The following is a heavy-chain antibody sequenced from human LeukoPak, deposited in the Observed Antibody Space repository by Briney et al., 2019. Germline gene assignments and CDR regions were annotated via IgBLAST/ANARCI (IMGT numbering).Heavy chain of an antibody. V-gene: IGHV4-4*02. D-gene: IGHD2-2*01. CDR1: GGSISSSNW. CDR2: IYHSGST. Sequence: PSETLSLTCAVSGGSISSSNWWSWVRQPPGKGLEWIGEIYHSGSTNYNPSLKSRVTISVDKSKNQFSLKLSSATAADTAVYYCAGVGSEYQLLWDYWGQGTLVTVSS. CDR3: AGVGSEYQLLWDY. J-gene: IGHJ4*02.